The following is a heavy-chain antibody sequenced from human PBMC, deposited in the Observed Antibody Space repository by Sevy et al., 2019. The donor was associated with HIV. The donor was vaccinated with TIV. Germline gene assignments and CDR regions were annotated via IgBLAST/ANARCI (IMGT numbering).Heavy chain of an antibody. CDR1: GFTFSSYG. CDR2: IRYDGSNK. D-gene: IGHD6-13*01. V-gene: IGHV3-30*02. J-gene: IGHJ4*02. Sequence: GGSLRLSCAASGFTFSSYGMHWVRQAPGKGLEWVAFIRYDGSNKYYADSVKGRFTISRDNSKNTLYLQMNSLRAEDTAVYYCAKGDSSSWYGGYFDYWGQGTLVTVSS. CDR3: AKGDSSSWYGGYFDY.